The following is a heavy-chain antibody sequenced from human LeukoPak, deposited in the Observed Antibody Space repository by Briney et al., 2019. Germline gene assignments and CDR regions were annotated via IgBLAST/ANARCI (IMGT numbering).Heavy chain of an antibody. CDR1: GFTFSSYW. V-gene: IGHV3-7*01. CDR3: ARVDCSGGSCYPAGYFDY. D-gene: IGHD2-15*01. Sequence: PGRSLRLSCAASGFTFSSYWMSWVRQAPGKGLEWVANIKQDGSEKYYVDSVKGRFTISRDNAKNSLYLQMNSLRAEDTAVYYCARVDCSGGSCYPAGYFDYWGQGTLVTVSS. J-gene: IGHJ4*02. CDR2: IKQDGSEK.